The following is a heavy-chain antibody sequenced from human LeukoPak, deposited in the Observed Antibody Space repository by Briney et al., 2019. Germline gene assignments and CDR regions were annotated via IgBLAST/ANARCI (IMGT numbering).Heavy chain of an antibody. J-gene: IGHJ6*03. CDR3: ARAGGSSWYWYYYYYMDV. CDR2: INHSGST. Sequence: SETLSLTCAVYGGSFSGYYWSWIRQPPGKGLEWIGEINHSGSTNYNPSLKSRVTISVDTSKNQFSLKLSSVTAADTAVYYCARAGGSSWYWYYYYYMDVWGKGTTVTISS. CDR1: GGSFSGYY. D-gene: IGHD6-13*01. V-gene: IGHV4-34*01.